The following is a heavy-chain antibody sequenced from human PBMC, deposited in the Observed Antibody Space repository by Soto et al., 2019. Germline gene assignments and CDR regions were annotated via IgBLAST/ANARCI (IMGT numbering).Heavy chain of an antibody. CDR1: GGSISSGDYY. CDR3: ASTNPMITDAFDI. V-gene: IGHV4-30-4*01. J-gene: IGHJ3*02. CDR2: IYYSGST. Sequence: QVQLQESGPGLVKPSQTLSLTCTVSGGSISSGDYYWSWIRHPPGKGLEWIGYIYYSGSTYYNPSIKSRVNISVDTSRNQVSLKLSSVTAADTAVYYCASTNPMITDAFDIWGQGTMVTVSS. D-gene: IGHD3-16*01.